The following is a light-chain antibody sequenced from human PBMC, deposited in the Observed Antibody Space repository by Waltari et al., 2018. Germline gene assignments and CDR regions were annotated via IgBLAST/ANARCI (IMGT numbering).Light chain of an antibody. CDR2: NDS. Sequence: SYELTQPSSVSVSPGPTARITCSGDILPTNIARWFQQKPGQAPLLVIYNDSERPSGIPERFSGSSSGTTVTLTISGAQIEDEADYFCYSTANNSPVVFGGGTRLTVL. CDR1: ILPTNI. CDR3: YSTANNSPVV. J-gene: IGLJ2*01. V-gene: IGLV3-27*01.